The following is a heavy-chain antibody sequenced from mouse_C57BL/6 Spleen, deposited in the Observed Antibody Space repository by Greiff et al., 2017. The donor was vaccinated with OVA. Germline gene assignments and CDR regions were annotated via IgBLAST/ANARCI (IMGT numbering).Heavy chain of an antibody. CDR1: GFTFSDYY. Sequence: EVKVVESGGGLVQPGGSLKLSCAASGFTFSDYYMYWVRQTPEKRLEWVAYISNGGGSTYYPDTVKGRFTISRDNAKNTLYLQMSRLKSEDTAMYYCARRGAQAPFDYWGQGTTLTVSS. CDR2: ISNGGGST. J-gene: IGHJ2*01. V-gene: IGHV5-12*01. D-gene: IGHD3-2*02. CDR3: ARRGAQAPFDY.